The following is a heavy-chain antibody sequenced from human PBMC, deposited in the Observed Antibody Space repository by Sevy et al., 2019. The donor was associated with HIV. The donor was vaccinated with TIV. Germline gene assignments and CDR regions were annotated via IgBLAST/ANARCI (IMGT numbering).Heavy chain of an antibody. CDR2: MFYTGST. CDR3: ARMGGLTDYGMDV. J-gene: IGHJ6*02. Sequence: SETLSLTCTVSGGSVTSDSYYWTWIRQPPGKGLECLGYMFYTGSTNYNPSLMSRVTISVDTSKNQFSLNLSSVTAADTAVYYCARMGGLTDYGMDVWGQGTTVTVSS. V-gene: IGHV4-61*01. D-gene: IGHD1-26*01. CDR1: GGSVTSDSYY.